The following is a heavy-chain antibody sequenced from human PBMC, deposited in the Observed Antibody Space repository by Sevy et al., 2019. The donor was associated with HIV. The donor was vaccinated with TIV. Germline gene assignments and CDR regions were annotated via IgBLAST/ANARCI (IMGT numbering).Heavy chain of an antibody. CDR1: GDTFSTYD. CDR2: MSPKSGST. CDR3: ASGGSGDVWNYGYYYYGMDV. Sequence: ASVKVSCKASGDTFSTYDINWVRQAPGQGLEWMGWMSPKSGSTGFAQKFQGRLTMTRETSINTAHMELSSLRSEETAVYYCASGGSGDVWNYGYYYYGMDVWGQGTTVTVSS. V-gene: IGHV1-8*02. J-gene: IGHJ6*02. D-gene: IGHD3-3*01.